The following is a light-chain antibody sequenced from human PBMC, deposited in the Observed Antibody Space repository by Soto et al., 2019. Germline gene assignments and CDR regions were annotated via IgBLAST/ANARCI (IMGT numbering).Light chain of an antibody. CDR2: DAS. Sequence: EIVLPQSPATLSLSPGERATLSGRARQSVSRYLAWYQHKPGQAPRRLIYDASNRATGIPARFSGSGSGTDFTLTISSLEPEEFAVYYCKQRSNWPPTFGQGTKVDIK. CDR1: QSVSRY. J-gene: IGKJ1*01. V-gene: IGKV3-11*01. CDR3: KQRSNWPPT.